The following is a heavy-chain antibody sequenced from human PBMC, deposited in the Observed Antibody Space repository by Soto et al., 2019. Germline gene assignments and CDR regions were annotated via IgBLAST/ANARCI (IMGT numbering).Heavy chain of an antibody. CDR2: SRNKANSYST. V-gene: IGHV3-72*01. J-gene: IGHJ4*02. CDR3: ARGRDSFDY. CDR1: GFTFSDHY. Sequence: EVQLVESGGGLVQPGGSLRLSCAVSGFTFSDHYMDWVRQAPGKGLEWVGRSRNKANSYSTVYAASVKGRFTISRDDSKNSLYLQMNSLKTEDTAVYYCARGRDSFDYWGQGTLVTFSS.